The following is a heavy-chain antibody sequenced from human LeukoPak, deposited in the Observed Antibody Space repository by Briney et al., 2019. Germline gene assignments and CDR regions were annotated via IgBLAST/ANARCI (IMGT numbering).Heavy chain of an antibody. CDR3: AGAMDYGDYSQYYAGY. Sequence: GGSLRLSCAASGFTFSNYAMSWVRQAPRKVLEWVSSMSGSGGNTCDADYAKGRFTIYSDNSKNTLYLQMNGLRAEDTAVYYCAGAMDYGDYSQYYAGYWGQGTLVTVSS. CDR1: GFTFSNYA. V-gene: IGHV3-23*01. CDR2: MSGSGGNT. D-gene: IGHD4-17*01. J-gene: IGHJ4*02.